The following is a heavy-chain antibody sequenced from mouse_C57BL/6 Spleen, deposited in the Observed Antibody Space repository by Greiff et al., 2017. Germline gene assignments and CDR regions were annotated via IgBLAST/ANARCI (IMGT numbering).Heavy chain of an antibody. V-gene: IGHV1-19*01. CDR2: INPYNGGT. J-gene: IGHJ3*01. CDR1: GYTFTDYY. CDR3: ARVGHGAWFAY. Sequence: EVQLQESGPVLVKPGASVKMSCKASGYTFTDYYMNWVKQSHGKSLEWIGVINPYNGGTSYNQKFKGKATLTVDKSSSTAYMELNSLTSEDSAVYYCARVGHGAWFAYWGQGTLVTVSA. D-gene: IGHD3-3*01.